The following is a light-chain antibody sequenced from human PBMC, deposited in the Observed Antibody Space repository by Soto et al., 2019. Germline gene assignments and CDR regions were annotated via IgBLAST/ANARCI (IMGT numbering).Light chain of an antibody. J-gene: IGLJ2*01. Sequence: QSVLTQPPSVSGAPGQRVTISCTGSSSNIGAGYDVHWYQQLPGTAPKLMIYEVSNRPSGVSNRFSGSKSGNAASLTISGLQAEDEADYYCSSYTSSSTFLLFGGGTKVTVL. V-gene: IGLV1-40*01. CDR3: SSYTSSSTFLL. CDR2: EVS. CDR1: SSNIGAGYD.